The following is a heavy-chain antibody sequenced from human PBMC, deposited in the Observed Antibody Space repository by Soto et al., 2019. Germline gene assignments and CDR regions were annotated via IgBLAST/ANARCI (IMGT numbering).Heavy chain of an antibody. CDR1: GGSMSGYY. CDR2: VYYTGST. Sequence: SETLSLTCRVSGGSMSGYYWSWIRQAPGKGLEWIGYVYYTGSTNYNPSLQSRVTISVDTSNKQFSLSLRLVTAADTAVYFCARSIAVPSSHIDHWGQGIRVTVS. CDR3: ARSIAVPSSHIDH. D-gene: IGHD6-6*01. V-gene: IGHV4-59*01. J-gene: IGHJ4*02.